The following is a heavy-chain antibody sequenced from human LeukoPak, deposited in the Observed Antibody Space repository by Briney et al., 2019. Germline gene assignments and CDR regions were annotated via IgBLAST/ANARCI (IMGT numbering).Heavy chain of an antibody. Sequence: ASVKVSCKASGYTFTSYDINWVRQATGQGLEWMGWISAYNGNTNYAQKLQGRVTMTTDTSTSTAYMELRSLRSDDTAVYYCASSPPGPNPFDYWGQGTLVTVSS. CDR2: ISAYNGNT. J-gene: IGHJ4*02. CDR3: ASSPPGPNPFDY. CDR1: GYTFTSYD. V-gene: IGHV1-18*01.